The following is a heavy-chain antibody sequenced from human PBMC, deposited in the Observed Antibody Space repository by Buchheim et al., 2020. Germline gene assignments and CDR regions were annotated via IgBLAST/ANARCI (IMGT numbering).Heavy chain of an antibody. V-gene: IGHV4-61*02. CDR3: ARDYLPYYDFWSGSGYFDY. J-gene: IGHJ4*02. Sequence: QVQLQESGPGLVKPSQTLSLTCTVSGGSISSGSYYWSWIRQPAGKGLEWIGRIYTSGSTYYNPSLKSRVTISVDKSKNQFSLKLSSVTAADTAVYYCARDYLPYYDFWSGSGYFDYWGQGTL. CDR1: GGSISSGSYY. CDR2: IYTSGST. D-gene: IGHD3-3*01.